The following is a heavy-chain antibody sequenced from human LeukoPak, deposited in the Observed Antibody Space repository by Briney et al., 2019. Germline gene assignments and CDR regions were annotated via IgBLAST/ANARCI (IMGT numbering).Heavy chain of an antibody. D-gene: IGHD6-13*01. J-gene: IGHJ5*02. Sequence: SETLSLTCTVSGGSISSYYWSWIRQPPGKGLESIGYIYTSGSTNYNPSLKSRVTISVDTSKNQFSLKLSSVTAADTAVYYCARHPAAAAGTRWFDPWGQGTLVTVSS. CDR2: IYTSGST. CDR1: GGSISSYY. V-gene: IGHV4-4*09. CDR3: ARHPAAAAGTRWFDP.